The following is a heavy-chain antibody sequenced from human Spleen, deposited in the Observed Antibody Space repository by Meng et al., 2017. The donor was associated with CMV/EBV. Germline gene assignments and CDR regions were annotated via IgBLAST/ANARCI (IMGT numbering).Heavy chain of an antibody. D-gene: IGHD3-22*01. Sequence: SETLSLTCTVSGGSISSYYWSWIRQPPGKGLEWIGYIYYSGSTNYNPSLKSRVTISADTSKNQFSLKLSSVTAADTAIYYCATHYDSSGYRTFDIWGQGTMVTVSS. CDR1: GGSISSYY. V-gene: IGHV4-59*01. J-gene: IGHJ3*02. CDR3: ATHYDSSGYRTFDI. CDR2: IYYSGST.